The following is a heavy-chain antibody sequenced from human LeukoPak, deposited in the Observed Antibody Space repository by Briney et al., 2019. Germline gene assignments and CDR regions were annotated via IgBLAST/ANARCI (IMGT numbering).Heavy chain of an antibody. CDR3: ARDGDSSGYFFDY. CDR2: INPSGGST. Sequence: ASVTVSCTASGYTFTSYYMHWVRQAPGQGLEWMGIINPSGGSTSYAQKFQGRVTMTGDMSTSTVYMELSSLRSEDTAVYYCARDGDSSGYFFDYWGQGTLVTVSS. D-gene: IGHD3-22*01. J-gene: IGHJ4*02. CDR1: GYTFTSYY. V-gene: IGHV1-46*01.